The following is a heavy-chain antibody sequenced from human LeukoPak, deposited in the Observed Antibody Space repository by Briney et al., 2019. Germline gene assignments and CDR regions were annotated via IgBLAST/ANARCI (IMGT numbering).Heavy chain of an antibody. V-gene: IGHV4-34*01. CDR1: GGSFRGYY. CDR2: INHSGST. Sequence: SETLSLTCAVYGGSFRGYYWSWIRQPPGKGLEWIGEINHSGSTNYNPSLKSRVTISADTSKNQFSLKLSSVTAADTAVYYCASARRVLDYWGQGTLVTVSS. CDR3: ASARRVLDY. J-gene: IGHJ4*02.